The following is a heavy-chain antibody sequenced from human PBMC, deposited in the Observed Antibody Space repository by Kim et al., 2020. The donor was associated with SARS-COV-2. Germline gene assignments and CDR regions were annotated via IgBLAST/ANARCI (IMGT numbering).Heavy chain of an antibody. CDR3: SRVYYYDSSGYYSYYYYGMDV. V-gene: IGHV3-30*04. D-gene: IGHD3-22*01. J-gene: IGHJ6*02. CDR1: GFTFSSYA. CDR2: ISYDGSNK. Sequence: GGSLRLSCAASGFTFSSYAMHWVRQAPGKGLEWVAVISYDGSNKYYADSVKGRFTISRDNSKNTLYLQMNSLRAEDTAVYYCSRVYYYDSSGYYSYYYYGMDVWGQGTTVTVSS.